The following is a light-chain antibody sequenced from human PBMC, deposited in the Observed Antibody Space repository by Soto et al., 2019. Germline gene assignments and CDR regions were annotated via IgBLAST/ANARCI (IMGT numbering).Light chain of an antibody. CDR3: CSYAVSNTYL. J-gene: IGLJ1*01. Sequence: QSALTQPASVSASPGQSITISCTGTDSDVGSHNLVSWYQLHPGKAPKPMIYEVTKRPSGVTNRFSGSKSGNTASLTIAGLQAEDEADYYCCSYAVSNTYLFGNGTKVTVL. CDR1: DSDVGSHNL. CDR2: EVT. V-gene: IGLV2-23*02.